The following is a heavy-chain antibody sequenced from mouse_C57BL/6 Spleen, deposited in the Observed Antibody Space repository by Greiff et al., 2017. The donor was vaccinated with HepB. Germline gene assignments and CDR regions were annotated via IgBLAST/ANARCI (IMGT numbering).Heavy chain of an antibody. CDR3: ARLRKTAQASPSYYAMDY. CDR1: GYAFSSSW. Sequence: VQLVESGPELVKPGASVKISCKASGYAFSSSWMNWVKQRPGKGLEWIGRIYPGDGDTNYNGKFKGKATLTADKSSSTAYMQLSSLTSEDSAVYFCARLRKTAQASPSYYAMDYWGQGTSVTVSS. V-gene: IGHV1-82*01. CDR2: IYPGDGDT. J-gene: IGHJ4*01. D-gene: IGHD3-2*02.